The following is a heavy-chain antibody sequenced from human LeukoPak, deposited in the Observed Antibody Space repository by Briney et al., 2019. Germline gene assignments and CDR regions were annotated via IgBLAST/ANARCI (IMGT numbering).Heavy chain of an antibody. D-gene: IGHD6-13*01. CDR2: INSDGSSR. Sequence: GGSLRLSCAASGFTFSNYWMHWVRQAPGKGLVWVSRINSDGSSRNYADSVKGRFTISRDNAKNTLYLQMNSLRAEDTVVYYCASASSHRIAAGGDYWGQGTLVTVSS. CDR1: GFTFSNYW. CDR3: ASASSHRIAAGGDY. J-gene: IGHJ4*02. V-gene: IGHV3-74*01.